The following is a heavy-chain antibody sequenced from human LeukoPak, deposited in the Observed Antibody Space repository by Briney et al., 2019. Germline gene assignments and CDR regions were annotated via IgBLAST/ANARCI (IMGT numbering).Heavy chain of an antibody. D-gene: IGHD6-6*01. Sequence: ASVKVSCTASGYTFTGYYMHWVRQAPGQGLEWMGWINPNSGGTNYAQKLQGRVTMTTDTSTSTAYMELRSLRSDDTAVYYCARGTRASAARLVYWYFDLWGRGTLVTVSS. CDR1: GYTFTGYY. CDR2: INPNSGGT. V-gene: IGHV1-2*02. J-gene: IGHJ2*01. CDR3: ARGTRASAARLVYWYFDL.